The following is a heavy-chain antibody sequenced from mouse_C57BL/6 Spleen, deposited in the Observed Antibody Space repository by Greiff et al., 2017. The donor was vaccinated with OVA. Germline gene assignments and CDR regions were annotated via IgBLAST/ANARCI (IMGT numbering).Heavy chain of an antibody. V-gene: IGHV3-6*01. D-gene: IGHD2-2*01. CDR3: AREGYDGISPYYYAMDY. CDR1: GYSITSGYY. Sequence: EVKLVESGPGLVKPSQSLSLTCSVTGYSITSGYYWNWIRQFPGNKLEWMGYISYDGSNNYNQSLKNRISITRDTSTNQFFLKLNSVPTEDTATYYCAREGYDGISPYYYAMDYWGQGTSVTVSS. CDR2: ISYDGSN. J-gene: IGHJ4*01.